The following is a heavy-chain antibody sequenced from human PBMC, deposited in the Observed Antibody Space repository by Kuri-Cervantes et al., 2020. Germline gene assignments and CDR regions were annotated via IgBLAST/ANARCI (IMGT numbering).Heavy chain of an antibody. CDR1: GGSISSSSYY. V-gene: IGHV4-39*07. CDR2: IYYSGST. Sequence: SETLSLTCTVSGGSISSSSYYWGWIRQPPGKGLEWIGSIYYSGSTYYNPSLKSRVTISVDTSKNQFSLRLSSVTAADTAVYYCNLVGATTKIRTLDYWGQGTLVTVSS. D-gene: IGHD1-26*01. J-gene: IGHJ4*02. CDR3: NLVGATTKIRTLDY.